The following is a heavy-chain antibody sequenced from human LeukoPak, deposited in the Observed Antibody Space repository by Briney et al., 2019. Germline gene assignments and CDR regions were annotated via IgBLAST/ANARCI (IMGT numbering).Heavy chain of an antibody. J-gene: IGHJ5*02. CDR1: GGSISSGSYY. Sequence: SETLSLTCTVSGGSISSGSYYGSWIGRPPGKGLEWIGRIYTSGSTNYNPSLKSRVTISVDTSKNQFSLKLSSVTAADTAVYYCARAPGWELDWFDPWGQGTLVTVSS. D-gene: IGHD1-26*01. V-gene: IGHV4-61*02. CDR2: IYTSGST. CDR3: ARAPGWELDWFDP.